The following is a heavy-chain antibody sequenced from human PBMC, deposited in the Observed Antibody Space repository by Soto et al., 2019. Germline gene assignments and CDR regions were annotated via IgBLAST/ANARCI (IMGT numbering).Heavy chain of an antibody. D-gene: IGHD2-2*01. J-gene: IGHJ6*02. Sequence: PLETQPLTSTVSGDSSIDYYWSWIRQPTGRGLEWIGNIYYGGSTKYNPSLNSRVTVSVDTSKNQFSLKVTSVTAADTAVYYCARLNGYCISSSCHGHYAMDVWGQGTTVTVSS. CDR3: ARLNGYCISSSCHGHYAMDV. CDR2: IYYGGST. CDR1: GDSSIDYY. V-gene: IGHV4-59*08.